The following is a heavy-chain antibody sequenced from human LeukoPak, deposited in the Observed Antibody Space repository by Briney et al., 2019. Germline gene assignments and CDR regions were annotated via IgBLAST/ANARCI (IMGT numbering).Heavy chain of an antibody. CDR1: GGSFSGFY. D-gene: IGHD2-21*02. CDR3: ARAGLGTNFYSNFDY. CDR2: INHSGNR. J-gene: IGHJ4*02. Sequence: PSETLSLTCGVSGGSFSGFYWSWIRQSPGKGLEWIGEINHSGNRKSNPSLKNRLTMSVDTSKKHISLNLTSVTAADTAVYYCARAGLGTNFYSNFDYWGQGTLVTVSS. V-gene: IGHV4-34*01.